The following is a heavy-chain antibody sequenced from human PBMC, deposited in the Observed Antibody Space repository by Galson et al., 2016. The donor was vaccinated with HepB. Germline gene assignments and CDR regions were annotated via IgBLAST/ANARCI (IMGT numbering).Heavy chain of an antibody. CDR3: AKWGSSNVYYYYGMDV. CDR2: ISFSGSGT. D-gene: IGHD2-2*01. CDR1: GFTFSSFA. V-gene: IGHV3-23*01. J-gene: IGHJ6*02. Sequence: SLRLSCAASGFTFSSFAMSWVRQAPGKGLEWVSAISFSGSGTYYADSVKGRFTISRDKSKNTLYLQMNSLRAEDTAVYYCAKWGSSNVYYYYGMDVWGQGTTVTVSS.